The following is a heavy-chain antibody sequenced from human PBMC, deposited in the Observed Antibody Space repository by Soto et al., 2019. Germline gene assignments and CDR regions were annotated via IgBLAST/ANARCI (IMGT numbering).Heavy chain of an antibody. J-gene: IGHJ4*02. CDR2: ISAYNGNT. CDR1: GYTFTSYG. D-gene: IGHD4-17*01. V-gene: IGHV1-18*01. Sequence: QVQLVQSGAEVKKPGASVKVSCKASGYTFTSYGISWVRQAPGQGLEWMGWISAYNGNTNYAQKLQGRVTMTTDTSTSTAYMELRRLRSDDTAVYYCARGELTTVTTLFGRFDYWGQGTLVTVSS. CDR3: ARGELTTVTTLFGRFDY.